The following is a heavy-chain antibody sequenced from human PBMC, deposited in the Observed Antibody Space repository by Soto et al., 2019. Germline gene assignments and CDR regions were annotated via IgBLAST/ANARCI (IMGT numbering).Heavy chain of an antibody. Sequence: QVQLVQSGAEVKKPGASVKVSCKASGYTFTGYYMHWVRQAPGQGLEWMGWINPNSGGTNYAQKLQGRVTMTRDTSISTAYMELSRLRSDDTAVYYCARASGSYSTPSPLWGQGTLVTVSS. CDR3: ARASGSYSTPSPL. J-gene: IGHJ4*02. CDR2: INPNSGGT. D-gene: IGHD6-13*01. V-gene: IGHV1-2*02. CDR1: GYTFTGYY.